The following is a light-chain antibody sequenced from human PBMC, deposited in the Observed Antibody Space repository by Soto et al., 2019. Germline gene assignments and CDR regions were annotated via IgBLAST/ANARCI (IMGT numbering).Light chain of an antibody. CDR3: QYDGSYPLVT. V-gene: IGKV3-20*01. J-gene: IGKJ5*01. CDR1: QSVSSSY. CDR2: GAS. Sequence: EIVLTQSPGTLSLSPGERATLSCRASQSVSSSYLTWYQQKPGQAPRLLIYGASSRATGIPDRFSGSGSGTDFTLTISRLEPADFADYYCQYDGSYPLVTFGQGTRLQIK.